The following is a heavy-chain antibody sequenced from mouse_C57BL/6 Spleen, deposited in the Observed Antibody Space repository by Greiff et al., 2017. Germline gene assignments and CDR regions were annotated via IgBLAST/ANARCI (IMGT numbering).Heavy chain of an antibody. D-gene: IGHD2-2*01. CDR2: IDPSDSET. CDR1: GYTFTSYW. CDR3: ARRMVTTGGMDY. V-gene: IGHV1-52*01. J-gene: IGHJ4*01. Sequence: QVQLQQPGAELVRPGSSVKLSCKASGYTFTSYWMHWVKQRPIQGLEWIGNIDPSDSETHYNQKFKDKATLTVDKSSSTAYMQLSSLTSEDSAVYYCARRMVTTGGMDYWGQGTSVTVSS.